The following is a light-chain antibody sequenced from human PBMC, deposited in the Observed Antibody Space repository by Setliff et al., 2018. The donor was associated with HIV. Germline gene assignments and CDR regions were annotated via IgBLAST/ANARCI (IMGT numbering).Light chain of an antibody. J-gene: IGLJ1*01. CDR3: CSYAGTYIPYV. CDR2: DVS. V-gene: IGLV2-11*01. Sequence: QSALTQPRSVSGSPGQSVTISCTGTSSDVGGYNYVSWYQQHPGKVPKLMIYDVSKRPSGVPDRFSGSKSGNTASLTISGLQAEDEADYYCCSYAGTYIPYVFGRGTKVTVL. CDR1: SSDVGGYNY.